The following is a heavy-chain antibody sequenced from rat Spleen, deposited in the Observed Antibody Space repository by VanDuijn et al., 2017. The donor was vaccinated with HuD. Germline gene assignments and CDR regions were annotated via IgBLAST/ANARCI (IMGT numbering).Heavy chain of an antibody. D-gene: IGHD1-9*01. CDR2: IWTGGST. CDR3: ARGDTYYGYTGSFDY. Sequence: QVQLKESGPGLVQPSQTLSLTCTVSGFSLTSYNVHWVRQPTGKGLEWMGVIWTGGSTDYSSALKSRLSISRDTSKSQVFLKMNSLQNEDIATYYCARGDTYYGYTGSFDYWGQGVMVTVSS. CDR1: GFSLTSYN. J-gene: IGHJ2*01. V-gene: IGHV2-30*01.